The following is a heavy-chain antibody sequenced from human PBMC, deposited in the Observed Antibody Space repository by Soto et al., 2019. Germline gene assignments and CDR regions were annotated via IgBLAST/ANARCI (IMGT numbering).Heavy chain of an antibody. Sequence: EASVKVSCKASGYTFTSYAMHWVRQAPGQRLEWMGWINAGNGNTKYSQKFQGRVTITRDTSASTAYMELSSLRSEDTAVYYCARDLGYNWNLENWFDPWGQGTLVTVSS. V-gene: IGHV1-3*01. CDR1: GYTFTSYA. D-gene: IGHD1-7*01. J-gene: IGHJ5*02. CDR2: INAGNGNT. CDR3: ARDLGYNWNLENWFDP.